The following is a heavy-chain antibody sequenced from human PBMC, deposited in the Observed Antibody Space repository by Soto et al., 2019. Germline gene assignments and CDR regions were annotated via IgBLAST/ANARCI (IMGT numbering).Heavy chain of an antibody. J-gene: IGHJ5*02. CDR1: SGSISSSNW. CDR3: ARIWDDILTASNWFDP. Sequence: SETLSLTCAVSSGSISSSNWWSWVRQPPGKGLEWIGEIYHSGSTNYNPSLKSRVTISVDKSKNQFSLKLSSVTAADTAVYYCARIWDDILTASNWFDPWGQGTLVTVSS. CDR2: IYHSGST. D-gene: IGHD3-9*01. V-gene: IGHV4-4*02.